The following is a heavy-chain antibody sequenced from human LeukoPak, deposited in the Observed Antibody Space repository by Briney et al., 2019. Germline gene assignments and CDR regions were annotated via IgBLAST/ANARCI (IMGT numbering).Heavy chain of an antibody. Sequence: ASVKVSCKASGYTFTSYYIHWVRQAPGQGLEWMGIINPSGGSTSYAQRFQGRVTMTRDTSTSTVYMELSSLRSEDTAVYYCARSRVVLMVVAAKEAGFDPWGQGTLVTVSS. J-gene: IGHJ5*02. CDR1: GYTFTSYY. CDR3: ARSRVVLMVVAAKEAGFDP. V-gene: IGHV1-46*01. D-gene: IGHD2-15*01. CDR2: INPSGGST.